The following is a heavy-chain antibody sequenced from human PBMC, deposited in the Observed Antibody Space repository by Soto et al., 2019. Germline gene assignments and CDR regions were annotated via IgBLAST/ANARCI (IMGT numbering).Heavy chain of an antibody. CDR3: ARGVAVAGDYYYYGMDV. CDR1: GFTFSSYG. Sequence: QVQLVESGGGVVQPGRSLRLSCAASGFTFSSYGMHWVRQAPGKGLEWVAVIWYDGSNKYYADSVKGRFTISRDNSKNTLYLQMNSLRAEDTAVYYCARGVAVAGDYYYYGMDVWGQGTTVTVSS. J-gene: IGHJ6*02. V-gene: IGHV3-33*01. D-gene: IGHD6-19*01. CDR2: IWYDGSNK.